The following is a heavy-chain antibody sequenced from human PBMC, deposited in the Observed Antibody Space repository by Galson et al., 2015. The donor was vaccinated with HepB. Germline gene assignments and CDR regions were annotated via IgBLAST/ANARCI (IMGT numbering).Heavy chain of an antibody. D-gene: IGHD1-26*01. CDR2: IKSTGGRT. V-gene: IGHV1-46*01. J-gene: IGHJ3*01. CDR1: GFTFSRYY. Sequence: SVKVSCKATGFTFSRYYMHWVRQAPGQGLEWMGIIKSTGGRTFYAQKFQGRVAMTRDTSTNTGYMEVSSLRPEDTAVYYCARETPELHAFDVWGQGTVVTVS. CDR3: ARETPELHAFDV.